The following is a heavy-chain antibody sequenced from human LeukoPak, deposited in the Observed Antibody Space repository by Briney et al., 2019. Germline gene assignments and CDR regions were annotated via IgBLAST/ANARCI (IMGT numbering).Heavy chain of an antibody. D-gene: IGHD3-22*01. CDR1: GYTFTSYY. CDR3: ARTYYYDSSGYYSPAAYWYFDL. CDR2: INPSDGST. V-gene: IGHV1-46*01. J-gene: IGHJ2*01. Sequence: ASVKVSCKASGYTFTSYYMLWVRRAPGQGLEWMGIINPSDGSTFYAQKFQGRVTMTRDTSTSTAYMELRSLRSDDTAVYYCARTYYYDSSGYYSPAAYWYFDLWGRGTLVTVSS.